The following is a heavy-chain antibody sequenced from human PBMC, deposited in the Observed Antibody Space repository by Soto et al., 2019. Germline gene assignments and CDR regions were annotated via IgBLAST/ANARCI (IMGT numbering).Heavy chain of an antibody. CDR1: GGSISSYY. CDR3: ARAHGYDILTGYYYYMDV. V-gene: IGHV4-59*01. J-gene: IGHJ6*03. D-gene: IGHD3-9*01. Sequence: PSETLSLTCTVAGGSISSYYWSWIRKPPGKGLEWIGYIYYSGSTNYNPSLKSRVTISVDTSKNQFSLKLSSVTAADTAVYYCARAHGYDILTGYYYYMDVWGKGATVTVSS. CDR2: IYYSGST.